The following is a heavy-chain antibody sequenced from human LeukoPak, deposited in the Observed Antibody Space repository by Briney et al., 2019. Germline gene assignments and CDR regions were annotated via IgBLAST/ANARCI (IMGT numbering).Heavy chain of an antibody. CDR3: ARDPYSSGYYASLDP. CDR2: IYYSGST. J-gene: IGHJ5*02. D-gene: IGHD5-12*01. V-gene: IGHV4-59*01. Sequence: SETLSLTCTVSGGTIGSSYWHWIRQPPGKALEWIGYIYYSGSTAYNPSLKGRITMSVDTSKNRFSLNMWSVTAADTAVYYCARDPYSSGYYASLDPWGQGTLVTVSS. CDR1: GGTIGSSY.